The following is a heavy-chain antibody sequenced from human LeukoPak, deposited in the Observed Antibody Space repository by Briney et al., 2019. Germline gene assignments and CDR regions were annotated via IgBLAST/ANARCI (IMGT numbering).Heavy chain of an antibody. CDR2: ISGSGDST. J-gene: IGHJ5*02. CDR1: GFTFSSYA. D-gene: IGHD2-2*01. Sequence: GGSLRLSCAASGFTFSSYAMSWVRQAPGKGLEWVSAISGSGDSTYYADSVKGRFTISRDNSKNTLYLQMNSLRAEDTAVYYCAKRGAGSSTIRWFDPWGQGTLVTVSS. CDR3: AKRGAGSSTIRWFDP. V-gene: IGHV3-23*01.